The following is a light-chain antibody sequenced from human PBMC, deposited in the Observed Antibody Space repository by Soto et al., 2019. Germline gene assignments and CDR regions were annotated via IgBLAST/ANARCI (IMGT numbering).Light chain of an antibody. CDR3: AAWDDSLNAWV. J-gene: IGLJ3*02. V-gene: IGLV1-44*01. CDR2: SHD. CDR1: RSNVGRNS. Sequence: QSVVTLPPSASQTPGQRVTISCSGSRSNVGRNSVSWYQHVPGTAPKLLIYSHDQRPSGVPDRISASRSGTAASLAISGLRSEDEAFYYCAAWDDSLNAWVFGGGTKLTVL.